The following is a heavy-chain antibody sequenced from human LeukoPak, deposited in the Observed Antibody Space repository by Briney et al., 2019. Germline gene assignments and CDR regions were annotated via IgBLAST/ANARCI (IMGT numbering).Heavy chain of an antibody. CDR1: GFTFSSYA. D-gene: IGHD3-9*01. Sequence: PGGSLRLSCAASGFTFSSYAMSWVRQAPGKGLEWVSAISGSGGSTYYADSVKGRFTISRDNSKNTLYLQMNSLRAEDTAVYYCAKSSEYYDILTGYYPYYYGMDVWGQGTTVTVSS. CDR2: ISGSGGST. J-gene: IGHJ6*02. V-gene: IGHV3-23*01. CDR3: AKSSEYYDILTGYYPYYYGMDV.